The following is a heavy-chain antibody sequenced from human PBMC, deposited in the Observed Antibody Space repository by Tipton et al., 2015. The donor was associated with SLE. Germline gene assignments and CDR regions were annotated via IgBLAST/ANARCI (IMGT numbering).Heavy chain of an antibody. D-gene: IGHD6-13*01. CDR1: GGSISSYY. CDR3: ARPSIAAAGFDY. Sequence: TLSLTCTVSGGSISSYYWSWIRQPPGKGLEWIGYIYYSGTTNNNPSLKSRVTISVDTSKNQFSLKLSSVTAADTAVYYCARPSIAAAGFDYWGQGTLVTVSS. V-gene: IGHV4-59*12. J-gene: IGHJ4*02. CDR2: IYYSGTT.